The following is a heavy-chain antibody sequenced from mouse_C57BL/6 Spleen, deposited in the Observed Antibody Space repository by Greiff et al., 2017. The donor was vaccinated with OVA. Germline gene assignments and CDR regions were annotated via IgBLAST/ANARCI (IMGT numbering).Heavy chain of an antibody. V-gene: IGHV1-69*01. CDR1: GYTFTSYW. CDR2: IDPSDSYT. CDR3: AKGNDTYYFDY. J-gene: IGHJ2*01. Sequence: QVQLQQPGAELVMPGASVKLSCKASGYTFTSYWMHWVKQRPGQGLEWIGEIDPSDSYTNYNQKFKGKSTLTVDKSSSTAYMQLISLTSEDSAVYYCAKGNDTYYFDYWGQGTTLTVSS. D-gene: IGHD2-3*01.